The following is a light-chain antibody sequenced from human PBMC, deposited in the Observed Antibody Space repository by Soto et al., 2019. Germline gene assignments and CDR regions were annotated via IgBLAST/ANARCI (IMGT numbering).Light chain of an antibody. J-gene: IGKJ1*01. V-gene: IGKV3-20*01. CDR2: GAS. CDR3: QQYGSSLRT. Sequence: EIVLTQSPGTLSLSPGDRATLSCRASQSVSSSYLAWYQQKPGQAPRLLIYGASSRATGIPDRFAGSGSGTDFTLTIRILEPEDFAVYYCQQYGSSLRTFGQGTKV. CDR1: QSVSSSY.